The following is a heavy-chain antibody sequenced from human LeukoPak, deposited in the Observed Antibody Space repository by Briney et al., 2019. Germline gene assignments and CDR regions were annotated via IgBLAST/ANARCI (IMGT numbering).Heavy chain of an antibody. V-gene: IGHV4-39*01. CDR1: GGSISSSSYY. Sequence: SETLSLTCTVSGGSISSSSYYWGWIRQPPGKGLEWIGSIYYSGSTYYNPSLKSRVTISVDTSKNQFSLKLSSVTAADTAVYYCARHTGYSYGPGWGNYGMDVWGQGTTVTVSS. CDR2: IYYSGST. D-gene: IGHD5-18*01. J-gene: IGHJ6*02. CDR3: ARHTGYSYGPGWGNYGMDV.